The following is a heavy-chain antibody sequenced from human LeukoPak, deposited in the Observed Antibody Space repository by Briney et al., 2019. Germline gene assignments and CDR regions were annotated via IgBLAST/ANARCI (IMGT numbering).Heavy chain of an antibody. J-gene: IGHJ6*03. V-gene: IGHV3-23*01. Sequence: GGSLRLSCAASGFTFSSYAMSWVRQAPGKGLEWVSGISGSGGSTYYADSVKGRFTISRDNSKNTLYLQMNSLRAEDTAVYYCAKDLGTYGDGDYYYYIDVWGKGTTVTVSS. D-gene: IGHD4-17*01. CDR1: GFTFSSYA. CDR2: ISGSGGST. CDR3: AKDLGTYGDGDYYYYIDV.